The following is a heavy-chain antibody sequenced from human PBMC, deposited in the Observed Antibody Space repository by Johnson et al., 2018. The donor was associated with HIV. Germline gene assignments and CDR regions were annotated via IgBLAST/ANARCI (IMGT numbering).Heavy chain of an antibody. CDR2: IKSKSDGGTA. D-gene: IGHD2-15*01. J-gene: IGHJ3*02. CDR1: GFTNNNAW. CDR3: TTADIVGTFDI. Sequence: EVQLVESGGGFVKPGGSLRLSCAASGFTNNNAWMNWVRQAPGKGLECVGRIKSKSDGGTADYAAPVKGRFTISRDDSEKILYLQMSSLKTEDTAVYYCTTADIVGTFDIWGQGTMVTVS. V-gene: IGHV3-15*01.